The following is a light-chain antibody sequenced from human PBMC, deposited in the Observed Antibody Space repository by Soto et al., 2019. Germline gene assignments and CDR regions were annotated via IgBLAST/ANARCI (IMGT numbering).Light chain of an antibody. V-gene: IGLV2-14*01. J-gene: IGLJ2*01. CDR2: DVS. CDR3: GLYTSCSTVV. Sequence: QSALTQPASVSGSHGQSITISCTGTSSDIDDYNYVSWYQQHPGKAPKLMVYDVSYRPSGVSNRFSGSKSGSTASLTISGLQAEDEADYYCGLYTSCSTVVFGGGTKLTVL. CDR1: SSDIDDYNY.